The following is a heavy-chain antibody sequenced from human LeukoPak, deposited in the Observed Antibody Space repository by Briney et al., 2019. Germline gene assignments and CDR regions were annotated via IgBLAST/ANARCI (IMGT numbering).Heavy chain of an antibody. J-gene: IGHJ4*02. V-gene: IGHV3-23*01. CDR3: ARDYGKYFDY. D-gene: IGHD4-17*01. CDR2: ISRGGGTT. Sequence: GGSLRLSCAASGFTFSSYVMSWVRQAPGKGLEWVSAISRGGGTTNYADSVKGRFTISRDNAKNSLYLQMNSLRAEDTAVYYCARDYGKYFDYWGQGTLVTVSS. CDR1: GFTFSSYV.